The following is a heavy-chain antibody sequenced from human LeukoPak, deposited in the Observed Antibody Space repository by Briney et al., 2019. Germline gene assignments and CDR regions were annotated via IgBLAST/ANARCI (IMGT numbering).Heavy chain of an antibody. J-gene: IGHJ4*02. D-gene: IGHD3-10*01. CDR2: IYTSGST. CDR3: ARAGTQMVRGKPFDLDY. V-gene: IGHV4-4*07. CDR1: GGSISSYY. Sequence: SETLSLTCTVSGGSISSYYWSWIRQPAGKGLEWIGRIYTSGSTNYNPSLKSRVPMSVDTSKNQFSLKLSSVTAADTAVYYCARAGTQMVRGKPFDLDYWGQGTLVTVSS.